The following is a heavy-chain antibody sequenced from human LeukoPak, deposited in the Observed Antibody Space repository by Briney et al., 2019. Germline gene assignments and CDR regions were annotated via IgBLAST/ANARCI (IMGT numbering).Heavy chain of an antibody. CDR3: AKGAHYCGSGNHDRYNWFDP. J-gene: IGHJ5*02. D-gene: IGHD3-10*01. Sequence: KPSETLSLTCTVSGGSISTYCWSWMRQPPGKGLERIGYMYYSGSINYNPSLKSRVTISVDTSKNQVSLKLNSVTAADTAVYFCAKGAHYCGSGNHDRYNWFDPWGQGTLVTVSS. V-gene: IGHV4-59*01. CDR1: GGSISTYC. CDR2: MYYSGSI.